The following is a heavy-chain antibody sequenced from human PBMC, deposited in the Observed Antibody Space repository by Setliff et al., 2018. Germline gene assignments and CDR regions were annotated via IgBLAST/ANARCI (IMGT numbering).Heavy chain of an antibody. CDR3: ARGPSFWSGDYMDV. J-gene: IGHJ6*03. CDR2: INHSGST. V-gene: IGHV4-34*01. CDR1: GGSFSGYY. D-gene: IGHD3-3*01. Sequence: SSETLSLTCAVYGGSFSGYYWSWIRQPPGKGLEWIGEINHSGSTNYNPSLKSRVTISVDTSKNQFSLKLSSVTAADTAVYYCARGPSFWSGDYMDVWGKGTTVTVSS.